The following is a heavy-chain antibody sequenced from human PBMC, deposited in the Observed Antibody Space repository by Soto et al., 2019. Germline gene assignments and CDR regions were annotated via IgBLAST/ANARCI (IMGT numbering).Heavy chain of an antibody. D-gene: IGHD2-2*01. CDR3: ARLGGFFSSTNCYGYYAMDV. CDR2: FHYGERT. V-gene: IGHV4-39*02. J-gene: IGHJ6*02. CDR1: GGSISSGPYS. Sequence: PSETLSLTCTVSGGSISSGPYSWGWIRQPPGEGLEWIATFHYGERTHYNASLESRVTVSVDTSQNHFSLKVSSVTVADTAVYYCARLGGFFSSTNCYGYYAMDVWGQGTTVTVS.